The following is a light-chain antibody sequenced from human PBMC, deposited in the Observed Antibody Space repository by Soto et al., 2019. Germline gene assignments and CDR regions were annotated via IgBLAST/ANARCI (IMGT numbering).Light chain of an antibody. Sequence: EIVLTQSPGTLSLSPGERATLSCRASQSVTSSYLAWYQQKPGQAPRLLIYGASSRATGIPDRFSGSWSGTDFTLTIRRLEPEGCAVYYCQQYGSSFFGQGTRLEIK. CDR1: QSVTSSY. CDR3: QQYGSSF. J-gene: IGKJ5*01. CDR2: GAS. V-gene: IGKV3-20*01.